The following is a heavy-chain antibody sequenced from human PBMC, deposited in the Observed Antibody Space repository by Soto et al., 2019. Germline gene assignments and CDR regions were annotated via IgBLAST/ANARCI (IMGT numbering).Heavy chain of an antibody. J-gene: IGHJ3*02. V-gene: IGHV3-23*01. CDR3: AHPRGYGVFDAYDI. CDR1: GFTFSTYG. D-gene: IGHD4-17*01. CDR2: INAGGGST. Sequence: PGGSLRLSCVASGFTFSTYGMSWVRQAPGKGLEWVSAINAGGGSTYCADSVKGRFTISRDNSINTLYLQMNSLRAEDTAVYYCAHPRGYGVFDAYDIWGQGAKVTVSS.